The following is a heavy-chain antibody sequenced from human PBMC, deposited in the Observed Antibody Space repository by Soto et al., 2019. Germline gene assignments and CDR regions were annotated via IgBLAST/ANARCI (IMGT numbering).Heavy chain of an antibody. V-gene: IGHV3-15*01. Sequence: EVQLVESGGGLVKPGGSLRLSCAASELTFTNAWISWVRQPPGKGLEWVGRIKSEIDGGTTDYAAPVKGRFTISRDDSXNAXYLGMNSLTTDDTSLYYCTTDPGTMVTNPYFAIVVWGQGTPVTVSS. D-gene: IGHD4-17*01. CDR1: ELTFTNAW. J-gene: IGHJ6*02. CDR2: IKSEIDGGTT. CDR3: TTDPGTMVTNPYFAIVV.